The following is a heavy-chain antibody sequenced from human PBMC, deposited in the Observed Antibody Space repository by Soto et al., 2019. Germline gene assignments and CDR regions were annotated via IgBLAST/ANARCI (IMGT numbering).Heavy chain of an antibody. J-gene: IGHJ6*02. V-gene: IGHV3-49*03. CDR3: TRNCSGCSCYSLNQDSHYNYGMVV. D-gene: IGHD2-15*01. CDR2: IRSKPYGGTT. CDR1: GFTFGDYA. Sequence: RLSCTGSGFTFGDYAMSWFRQAPGKGLEWVGFIRSKPYGGTTEYAASVKGRFTISRDDSKSIAYLQMNSLKTEDTAVYYCTRNCSGCSCYSLNQDSHYNYGMVVWDQGTTLTVS.